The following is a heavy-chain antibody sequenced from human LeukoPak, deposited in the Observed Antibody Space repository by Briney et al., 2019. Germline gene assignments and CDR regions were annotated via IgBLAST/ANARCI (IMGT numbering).Heavy chain of an antibody. Sequence: SETLSLTCTVSGGSISSYYWSWIRQPPGKGLEWIGYIYYSGSTNYNPSLKSRVTISVDTSKNQFSLKLSSVTAADTAVYYCARDRVERWNYDTCFDYWGQGTLVTVSS. CDR2: IYYSGST. CDR3: ARDRVERWNYDTCFDY. V-gene: IGHV4-59*01. D-gene: IGHD3-9*01. J-gene: IGHJ4*02. CDR1: GGSISSYY.